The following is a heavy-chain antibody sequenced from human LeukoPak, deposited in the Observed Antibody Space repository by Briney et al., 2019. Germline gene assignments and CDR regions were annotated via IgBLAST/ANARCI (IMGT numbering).Heavy chain of an antibody. Sequence: ASVKVSCKAPGYTFTGYYMHWVRQAPGQGLEWMGWINPNSGGTNYAQKFQGRVTMTRDTSISTAYMEPRSLRSDDTAVYYCARDTSTSCYSVACVGNDYWGQGTLVTVSS. J-gene: IGHJ4*02. CDR2: INPNSGGT. D-gene: IGHD2-2*01. V-gene: IGHV1-2*02. CDR1: GYTFTGYY. CDR3: ARDTSTSCYSVACVGNDY.